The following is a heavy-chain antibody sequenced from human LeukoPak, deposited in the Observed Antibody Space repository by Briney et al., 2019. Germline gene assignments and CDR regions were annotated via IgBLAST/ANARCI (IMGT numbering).Heavy chain of an antibody. Sequence: GASVKVSCKASGYPFTGYYLHWVRQAPGQGLEWMGWINPDSGGTDYEQKFQGRVTMTRDTPISTAYMELSRLRSDDTAVYYCARTSGYDFGTDFDYWGQGTLVTVSS. D-gene: IGHD5-12*01. J-gene: IGHJ4*02. CDR1: GYPFTGYY. CDR2: INPDSGGT. V-gene: IGHV1-2*02. CDR3: ARTSGYDFGTDFDY.